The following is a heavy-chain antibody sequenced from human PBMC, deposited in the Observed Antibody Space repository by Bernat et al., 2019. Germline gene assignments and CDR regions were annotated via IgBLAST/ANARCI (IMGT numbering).Heavy chain of an antibody. CDR2: IYWNDDN. CDR1: GFSLSSTAVG. Sequence: QITLKESGPTLVKPTQTLTLTCTFSGFSLSSTAVGVGWIRQPPGKPLEWLALIYWNDDNKYSPSLNNRLSITKDTSGNQVVLTLTNVDPVDTATYFCAHGSGWLFDHWGPGTLVTVSS. V-gene: IGHV2-5*01. D-gene: IGHD6-19*01. J-gene: IGHJ4*02. CDR3: AHGSGWLFDH.